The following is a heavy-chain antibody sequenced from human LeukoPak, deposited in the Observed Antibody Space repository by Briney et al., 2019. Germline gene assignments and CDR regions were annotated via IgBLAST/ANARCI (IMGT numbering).Heavy chain of an antibody. CDR1: GGSLSSYY. V-gene: IGHV4-59*01. CDR3: ARDADY. Sequence: SETLSLTCTVPGGSLSSYYWSWIRQPPGKGLEWIGYIYYSGSTNYNPSLKSRVTISVDTSKNQFSLKLSSVTAADTAVYYCARDADYWGQGTLVTVSS. CDR2: IYYSGST. J-gene: IGHJ4*02.